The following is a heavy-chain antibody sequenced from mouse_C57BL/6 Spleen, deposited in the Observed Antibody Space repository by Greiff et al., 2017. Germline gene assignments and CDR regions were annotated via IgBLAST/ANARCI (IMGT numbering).Heavy chain of an antibody. V-gene: IGHV1-82*01. CDR3: ARRGDKDDYSDYYCAMDY. CDR1: GYAFSSSW. D-gene: IGHD1-3*01. Sequence: VQLQQSGPELVKPGASVKISCKASGYAFSSSWMNWVKQRPGQGLEWIGRIYPGDGDTNYNGKFKGKATLTADKSSSTAYMQLSSLTSEDSAVYFSARRGDKDDYSDYYCAMDYWGQGTSVTVSS. CDR2: IYPGDGDT. J-gene: IGHJ4*01.